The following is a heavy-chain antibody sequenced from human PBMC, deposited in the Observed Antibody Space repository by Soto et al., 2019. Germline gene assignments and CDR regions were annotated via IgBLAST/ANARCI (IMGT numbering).Heavy chain of an antibody. J-gene: IGHJ3*02. V-gene: IGHV3-73*01. CDR1: GFTFSGSA. Sequence: VGSLRLSCAASGFTFSGSAMHWVRQASGKGLEWVGRIRSKANSYATAYAASVKGRFTISRDDSKNTAYLQMNSLKTEDTAVYYCTRRSSSWSFNDAFDIWGQGTMVTVSS. CDR2: IRSKANSYAT. D-gene: IGHD6-13*01. CDR3: TRRSSSWSFNDAFDI.